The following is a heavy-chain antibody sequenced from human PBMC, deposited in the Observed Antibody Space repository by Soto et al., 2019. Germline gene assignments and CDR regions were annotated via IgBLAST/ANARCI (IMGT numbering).Heavy chain of an antibody. CDR3: ARGQALGNSGCGY. CDR1: GGTFSTYA. CDR2: IIPIFGTA. V-gene: IGHV1-69*01. D-gene: IGHD7-27*01. J-gene: IGHJ4*02. Sequence: QVQLVQSGAELMKPGSSVRLSCTASGGTFSTYAISWVRQAPGQGLEWMGGIIPIFGTANYAQNFQGRVTITADESTSTAYMELSTLRAEDTAVYYCARGQALGNSGCGYWGQGTLVTVSS.